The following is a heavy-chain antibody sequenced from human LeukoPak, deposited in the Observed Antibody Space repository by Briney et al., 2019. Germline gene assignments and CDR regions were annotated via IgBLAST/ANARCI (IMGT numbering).Heavy chain of an antibody. Sequence: SETLSLTCAVYGGSFSGYYWSWIRQPPGKGLEWIGEINHSGSTNYNPSLKSRVTISVDTSKNQFSLKLSSVTAADTAVYYCARVSGDGSYFDYWGQGTLVTVSS. D-gene: IGHD4-17*01. CDR3: ARVSGDGSYFDY. V-gene: IGHV4-34*01. CDR2: INHSGST. J-gene: IGHJ4*02. CDR1: GGSFSGYY.